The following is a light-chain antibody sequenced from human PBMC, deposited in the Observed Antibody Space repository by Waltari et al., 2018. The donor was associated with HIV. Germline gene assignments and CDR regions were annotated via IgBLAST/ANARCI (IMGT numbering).Light chain of an antibody. J-gene: IGKJ4*01. CDR1: QGISSY. CDR3: QQLNSYPLT. Sequence: DIQLTQSPSFLSTSVGARVTITCRASQGISSYLAWYHQKPGKAPQLLIYAASTLESGVPSRFSGSGSGTEFTHTISSLQPEDFATYYCQQLNSYPLTFGGGTKVDFK. V-gene: IGKV1-9*01. CDR2: AAS.